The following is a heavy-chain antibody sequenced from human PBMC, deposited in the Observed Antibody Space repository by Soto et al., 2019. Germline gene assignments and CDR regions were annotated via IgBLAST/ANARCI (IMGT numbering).Heavy chain of an antibody. CDR2: ISTTSTYT. Sequence: EFQLVESGGGLVEPGESLRLSCAASGFTFSRYYMNWVRQAPGKGLEWVSSISTTSTYTHYADSLKGRFTISRDIAKKLLYLQMDRLRAEDTAVYYCARDDGLSSTNVKAFDIWGQGTKVTVSS. V-gene: IGHV3-21*01. D-gene: IGHD2-2*01. J-gene: IGHJ3*02. CDR3: ARDDGLSSTNVKAFDI. CDR1: GFTFSRYY.